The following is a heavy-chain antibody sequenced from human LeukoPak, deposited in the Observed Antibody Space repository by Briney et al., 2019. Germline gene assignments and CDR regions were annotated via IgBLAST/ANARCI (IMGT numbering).Heavy chain of an antibody. J-gene: IGHJ4*02. CDR2: IIGSGGST. CDR3: AKQRGQGLVIDY. D-gene: IGHD6-19*01. V-gene: IGHV3-23*01. CDR1: GFTFSSYA. Sequence: PGGSLRLSCAASGFTFSSYAMSWVRQAPGKGLEGVSAIIGSGGSTYYADSVKGRFSISRENTKNTPYLQINTLRAESTGVYYSAKQRGQGLVIDYWSQGALVTVSS.